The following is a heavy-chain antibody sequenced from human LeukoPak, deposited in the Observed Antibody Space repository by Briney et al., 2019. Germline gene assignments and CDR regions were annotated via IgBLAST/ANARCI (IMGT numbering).Heavy chain of an antibody. CDR2: ISSSSSYI. V-gene: IGHV3-21*01. CDR1: GFPFSTYS. J-gene: IGHJ4*02. Sequence: GGPLRLSCAASGFPFSTYSMDWLRQAPGRGVEWVSSISSSSSYIYYADSVKGRFTISRDNAKNTLYLQMNSLRAEDTAVYFCVRAYSGSLGDWGQGTLVTVSS. D-gene: IGHD1-26*01. CDR3: VRAYSGSLGD.